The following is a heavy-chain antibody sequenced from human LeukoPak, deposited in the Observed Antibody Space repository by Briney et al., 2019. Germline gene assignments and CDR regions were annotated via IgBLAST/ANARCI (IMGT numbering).Heavy chain of an antibody. CDR2: IKWDGGST. Sequence: GPSLSLSCPASASSVDDYGMSWVRLPPGRGMGWVSFIKWDGGSTSYADCVKGRSSISRDNAKNSLYLQMKSLRGEDTALYYCARVREDIVATGTTIRWFDPWGQGTLVTVSS. V-gene: IGHV3-20*04. CDR1: ASSVDDYG. J-gene: IGHJ5*02. CDR3: ARVREDIVATGTTIRWFDP. D-gene: IGHD5-12*01.